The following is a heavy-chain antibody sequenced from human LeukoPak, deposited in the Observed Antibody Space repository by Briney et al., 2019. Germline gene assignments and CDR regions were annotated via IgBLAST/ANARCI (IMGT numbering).Heavy chain of an antibody. V-gene: IGHV1-69*05. CDR1: GGTFSSYA. CDR3: ARGHTVIRGIIRIRGFDP. J-gene: IGHJ5*02. CDR2: IIPIFGTA. D-gene: IGHD3-10*01. Sequence: SVKVSCKASGGTFSSYAISWVRQAPGQGLEWMGGIIPIFGTANYAQKFQGRVTITTDESTSTAYMELSSLRSEDTAVYFCARGHTVIRGIIRIRGFDPWGQGTLVTVSS.